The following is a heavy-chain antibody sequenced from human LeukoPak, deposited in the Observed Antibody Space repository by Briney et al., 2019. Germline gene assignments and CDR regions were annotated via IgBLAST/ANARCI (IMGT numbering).Heavy chain of an antibody. Sequence: PGGSLRLSCAASGFTFSSYAMHWVRQAPGKGLEWVAVISYDGSNKYYADSVKGRFTISRDNSKNTLYLQMNSLRAEDTAVYYCARAPNYYDSSGYCCALDIWGQGTMVTVSS. CDR2: ISYDGSNK. D-gene: IGHD3-22*01. CDR3: ARAPNYYDSSGYCCALDI. CDR1: GFTFSSYA. V-gene: IGHV3-30*04. J-gene: IGHJ3*02.